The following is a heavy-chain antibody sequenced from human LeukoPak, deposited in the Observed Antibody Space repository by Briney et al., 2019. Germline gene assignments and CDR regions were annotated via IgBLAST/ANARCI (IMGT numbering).Heavy chain of an antibody. CDR1: GFTFSSYE. CDR2: ISSSGSTI. Sequence: PGGSLRLSCAASGFTFSSYEMNWVRQAPGKGLEWVSYISSSGSTIYYADSVKGRSTISRDNPKNSLYLQMNSLRAEDTAVYYCARRPYSSSSYWGQGTLVTVSS. J-gene: IGHJ4*02. D-gene: IGHD6-6*01. V-gene: IGHV3-48*03. CDR3: ARRPYSSSSY.